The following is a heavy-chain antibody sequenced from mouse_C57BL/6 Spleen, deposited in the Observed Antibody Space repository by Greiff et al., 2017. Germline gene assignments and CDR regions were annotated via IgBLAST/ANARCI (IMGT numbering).Heavy chain of an antibody. CDR3: ARGGGYYGNYVGFAY. CDR1: GYTFTDHT. J-gene: IGHJ3*01. CDR2: IYPRDGST. Sequence: QVQLQQSDAELVKPGASVKISCKVSGYTFTDHTIHWMKQRPEQGLEWIGYIYPRDGSTKYNERFKGKATLTADKSSSTAYLQLNSLTSEDSAVYIWARGGGYYGNYVGFAYWGQGTLVTVSA. D-gene: IGHD2-1*01. V-gene: IGHV1-78*01.